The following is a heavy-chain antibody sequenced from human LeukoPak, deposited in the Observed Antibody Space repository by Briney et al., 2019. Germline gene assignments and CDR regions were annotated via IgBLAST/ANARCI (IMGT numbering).Heavy chain of an antibody. CDR1: GGSITNFY. J-gene: IGHJ2*01. V-gene: IGHV4-59*08. Sequence: PSETLSLTCTVSGGSITNFYWGWVRQPPGKRLEWLGFIYYTGSTTYNPSLESRVTISVDTSKNHFSLRLRSVTAADTAVYYCAASRWYFDVWGRGVVVAVSS. CDR3: AASRWYFDV. CDR2: IYYTGST.